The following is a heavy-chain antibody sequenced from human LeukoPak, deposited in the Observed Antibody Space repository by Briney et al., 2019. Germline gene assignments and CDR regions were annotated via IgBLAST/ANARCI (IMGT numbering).Heavy chain of an antibody. Sequence: SQTLSLTCALSGDSISSNNGAWNWNRQCSSRGLEWLGSTYYRSKWYNDYSVSMEGRITINPDPSENQFSLQLNSVTPEDTAVYYCARDLGNSGWYTFDYWGQGTLVTVSS. CDR3: ARDLGNSGWYTFDY. CDR2: TYYRSKWYN. D-gene: IGHD6-19*01. V-gene: IGHV6-1*01. CDR1: GDSISSNNGA. J-gene: IGHJ4*02.